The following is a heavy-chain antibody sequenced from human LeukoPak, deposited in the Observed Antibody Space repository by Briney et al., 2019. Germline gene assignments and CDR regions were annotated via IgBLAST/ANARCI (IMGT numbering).Heavy chain of an antibody. D-gene: IGHD3-22*01. J-gene: IGHJ4*02. CDR1: GFTFSSYW. CDR3: AREPYYYDSSGYYDY. Sequence: GGSLRLSCAASGFTFSSYWMSWVRQAPGKGLEWVANIKQDGSEKYYVDSMKGRFTISRDNAKNSLYLQMNSLRAEDTAVYYCAREPYYYDSSGYYDYWGQGTLVTVSS. CDR2: IKQDGSEK. V-gene: IGHV3-7*01.